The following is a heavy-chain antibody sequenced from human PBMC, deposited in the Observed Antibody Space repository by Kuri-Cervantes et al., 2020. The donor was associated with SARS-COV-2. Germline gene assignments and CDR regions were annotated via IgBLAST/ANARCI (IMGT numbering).Heavy chain of an antibody. CDR1: GFTFSSYA. V-gene: IGHV3-23*01. J-gene: IGHJ2*01. Sequence: GGSLRLSCAASGFTFSSYAMSWVRQAPGKGLEWVSAISGSGGNTYYADSVKGRFTISRDNSKNTLYLQMNSLRAEDTAVYYCAKQADLYYDILTGYYGSWYFDLWGRGTLVTVSS. D-gene: IGHD3-9*01. CDR2: ISGSGGNT. CDR3: AKQADLYYDILTGYYGSWYFDL.